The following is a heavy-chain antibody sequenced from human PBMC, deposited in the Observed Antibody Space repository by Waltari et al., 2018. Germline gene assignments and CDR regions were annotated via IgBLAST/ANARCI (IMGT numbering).Heavy chain of an antibody. J-gene: IGHJ6*03. CDR2: ISSSRSYI. D-gene: IGHD3-16*01. CDR1: GFAFSGYR. CDR3: ASSRGGDHLYYYYYYMDV. Sequence: EVQLVESGGGLVKPGGSLRLPCAASGFAFSGYRMNWARQAPGKGLEWVSSISSSRSYIYYADSVKGRFTIARDNAKNSLYLQMNSLRAEDTAVYYCASSRGGDHLYYYYYYMDVWGKGTTVTVSS. V-gene: IGHV3-21*03.